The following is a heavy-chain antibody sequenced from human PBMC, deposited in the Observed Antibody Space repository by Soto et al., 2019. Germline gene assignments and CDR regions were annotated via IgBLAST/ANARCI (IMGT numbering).Heavy chain of an antibody. CDR1: GGTFSSYA. Sequence: SVKVSCKASGGTFSSYAISWVRQAPGQGLEWMGGIIPIFGTANYAQKFQGRVTITADESTSTAYMELSSLRSEDTAVYYCVKDNLHSGSYENWYFDLWGRGTLVTVSS. J-gene: IGHJ2*01. V-gene: IGHV1-69*13. CDR3: VKDNLHSGSYENWYFDL. D-gene: IGHD1-26*01. CDR2: IIPIFGTA.